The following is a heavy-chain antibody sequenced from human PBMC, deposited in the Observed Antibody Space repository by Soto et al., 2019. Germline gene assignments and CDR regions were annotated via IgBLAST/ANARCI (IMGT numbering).Heavy chain of an antibody. Sequence: EVQLLESGGGLVQPGGSLRLSCAASGFTFSSYAMSWVRQAPGKGLEWVSGISGRGGSTYYADSVTGRFTISRDNSKNTLYLQMNSLRAEDTPVYYCAKGPLYGDYVSGWGQGTLVTVSS. CDR2: ISGRGGST. V-gene: IGHV3-23*01. J-gene: IGHJ4*02. CDR3: AKGPLYGDYVSG. CDR1: GFTFSSYA. D-gene: IGHD4-17*01.